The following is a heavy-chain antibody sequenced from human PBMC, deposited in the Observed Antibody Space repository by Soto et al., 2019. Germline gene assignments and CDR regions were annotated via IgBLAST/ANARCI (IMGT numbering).Heavy chain of an antibody. D-gene: IGHD4-17*01. CDR2: IWYDGSNK. CDR1: GFTFSSYG. J-gene: IGHJ5*02. V-gene: IGHV3-33*01. CDR3: ARGDYGDTNGGWFDP. Sequence: QVQLVESGGGVVQPGRSLRLSCAASGFTFSSYGMHWVRQAPGKGLEWVAVIWYDGSNKYYADSVKGRFTISRDNSKNPLYLQMNSLRAEDTAVYYCARGDYGDTNGGWFDPWGQGTLVTVSS.